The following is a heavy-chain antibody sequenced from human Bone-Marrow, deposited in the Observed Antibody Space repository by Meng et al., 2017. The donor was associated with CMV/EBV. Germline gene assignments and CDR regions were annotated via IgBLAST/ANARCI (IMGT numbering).Heavy chain of an antibody. D-gene: IGHD2-2*01. V-gene: IGHV3-30*04. CDR3: ATLDDIVVVPAAKRLLSPQRFFDY. Sequence: GGSLRLSCAASGLTFSSYAMHWVRQAPGKGLEWVAVISYDGSNKYYADSVKGRFTISRDNSKNTLYLQMNSLRAEDTAVYYCATLDDIVVVPAAKRLLSPQRFFDYWGQGTLVTVSS. CDR2: ISYDGSNK. CDR1: GLTFSSYA. J-gene: IGHJ4*02.